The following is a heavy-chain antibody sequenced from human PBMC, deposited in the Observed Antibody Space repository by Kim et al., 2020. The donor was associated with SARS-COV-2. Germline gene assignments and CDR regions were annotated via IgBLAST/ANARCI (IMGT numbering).Heavy chain of an antibody. V-gene: IGHV4-39*01. Sequence: SETLSLTCTVSGGSISSSSYYWGWNRQPPGKGLEWIGWIYYSGSTYYNPSLSGRATISVDSSKNQFSLKLSSVTAADTAVYYCAIDIAVAPRGYYGMDVWGQGTTVTVSS. J-gene: IGHJ6*02. CDR2: IYYSGST. CDR1: GGSISSSSYY. CDR3: AIDIAVAPRGYYGMDV. D-gene: IGHD6-19*01.